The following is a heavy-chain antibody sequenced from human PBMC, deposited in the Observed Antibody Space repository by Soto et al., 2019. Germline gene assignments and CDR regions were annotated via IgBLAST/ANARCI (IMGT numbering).Heavy chain of an antibody. D-gene: IGHD3-10*01. V-gene: IGHV3-21*06. Sequence: GSLRLSCTGSGXPFSAYNMNWVRQAPGKGLELVSSIRVGSDRIYQPDSMKGRFSIFRNDAMNSVFLQMNSLRDEDTAIYYCARSPKVGVRGDSWGQGTLGTVS. CDR2: IRVGSDRI. J-gene: IGHJ4*02. CDR1: GXPFSAYN. CDR3: ARSPKVGVRGDS.